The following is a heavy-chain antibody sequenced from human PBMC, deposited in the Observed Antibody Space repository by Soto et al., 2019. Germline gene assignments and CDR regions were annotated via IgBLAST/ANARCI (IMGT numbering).Heavy chain of an antibody. CDR3: ARWYDSSGYSYYYYGMDV. Sequence: GASVKVSCKASGGTFSSYAISWVRQAPGQGLEWMGGIIPIFGTANYAQKFQGRVTITADESTSTAYMELSSLRSEDTAVYYCARWYDSSGYSYYYYGMDVWGQGTTVTVSS. CDR1: GGTFSSYA. D-gene: IGHD3-22*01. CDR2: IIPIFGTA. J-gene: IGHJ6*02. V-gene: IGHV1-69*13.